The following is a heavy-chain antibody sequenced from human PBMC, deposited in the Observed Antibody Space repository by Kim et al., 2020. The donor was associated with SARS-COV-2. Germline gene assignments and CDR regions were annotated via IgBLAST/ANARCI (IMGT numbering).Heavy chain of an antibody. CDR2: GGT. CDR3: ARGNGYHLY. J-gene: IGHJ4*02. D-gene: IGHD5-12*01. Sequence: GGTNCNPSLDSRVTRSVDTSRNQFSLELSSMTAADTAVYYCARGNGYHLYWGQGTLVTVSS. V-gene: IGHV4-59*09.